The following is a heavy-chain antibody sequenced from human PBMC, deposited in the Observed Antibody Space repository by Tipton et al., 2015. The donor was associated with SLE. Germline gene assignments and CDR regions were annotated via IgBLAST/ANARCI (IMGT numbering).Heavy chain of an antibody. J-gene: IGHJ4*02. CDR1: GGSISSSSYY. CDR2: IYYSGNT. D-gene: IGHD6-13*01. CDR3: ARESASSSWYVGDY. Sequence: LRLSCTVSGGSISSSSYYWGWIRQPPGKGLEWIGSIYYSGNTYYNPSLKSRVTISVDTSKNHFSLKLSSVTAADTAVYYCARESASSSWYVGDYWGQGTLVTVSS. V-gene: IGHV4-39*07.